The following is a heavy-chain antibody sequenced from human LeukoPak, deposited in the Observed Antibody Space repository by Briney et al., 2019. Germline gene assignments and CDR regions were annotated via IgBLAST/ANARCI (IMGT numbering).Heavy chain of an antibody. V-gene: IGHV4-59*01. Sequence: PSETLSLTCTVSGGSISSYYWSWIRQPPGKGLEWIGYIYYSGSTNYNPSLKSRVTISVDTSKNQFSLKLSSVTAADTAVYYCAREGSQIVVVGGPYWCFDLWGRGTLVTVSS. CDR3: AREGSQIVVVGGPYWCFDL. D-gene: IGHD2-21*01. CDR2: IYYSGST. CDR1: GGSISSYY. J-gene: IGHJ2*01.